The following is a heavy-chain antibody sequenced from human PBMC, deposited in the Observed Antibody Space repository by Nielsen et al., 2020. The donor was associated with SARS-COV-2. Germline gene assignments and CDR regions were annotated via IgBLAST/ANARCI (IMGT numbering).Heavy chain of an antibody. D-gene: IGHD6-19*01. CDR2: IYYSGST. V-gene: IGHV4-30-4*01. CDR1: GGSISSGDYY. CDR3: ARETSSGWYRYYYYGMDV. Sequence: LRLSCTVSGGSISSGDYYWSWIRQPPGKGLEWIGYIYYSGSTYYNPSLKSRVTISVDTFKNQFSLKLSSVTAADTAVYYCARETSSGWYRYYYYGMDVWGQGTTVTVSS. J-gene: IGHJ6*02.